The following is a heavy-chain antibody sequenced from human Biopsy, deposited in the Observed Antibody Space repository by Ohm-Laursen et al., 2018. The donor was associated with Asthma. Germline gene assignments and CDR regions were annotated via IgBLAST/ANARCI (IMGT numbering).Heavy chain of an antibody. J-gene: IGHJ3*02. Sequence: ASVKVSCKASGYNFISFAIHWVRQAPGQRLEWMGWVNTGNGDTKYSQKFQGRVTITRDTSTSTVYMELSSLRSEDTAVYYCARSLIVADGSDAFDIWGQGTMATASS. CDR2: VNTGNGDT. CDR3: ARSLIVADGSDAFDI. D-gene: IGHD3-22*01. CDR1: GYNFISFA. V-gene: IGHV1-3*04.